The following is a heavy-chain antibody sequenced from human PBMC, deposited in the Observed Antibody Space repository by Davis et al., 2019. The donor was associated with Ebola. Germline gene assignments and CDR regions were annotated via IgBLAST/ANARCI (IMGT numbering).Heavy chain of an antibody. CDR1: GYTFTSYG. J-gene: IGHJ1*01. CDR2: INAGNGNT. D-gene: IGHD6-19*01. Sequence: AASVKVSCKASGYTFTSYGISWVRQAPGQRLEWMGWINAGNGNTKYSQKFQGRVTITRDTSASTAYMELSSLRAEDTAVYYCARPLRGWYEDFQHWGQGTLVTVSS. CDR3: ARPLRGWYEDFQH. V-gene: IGHV1-3*01.